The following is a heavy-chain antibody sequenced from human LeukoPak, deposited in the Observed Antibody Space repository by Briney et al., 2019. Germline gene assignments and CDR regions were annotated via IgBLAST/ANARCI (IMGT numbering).Heavy chain of an antibody. CDR2: INPNSGST. J-gene: IGHJ6*03. CDR1: GYTFSNYN. D-gene: IGHD3-22*01. CDR3: ARGGEDDTMIDSNMDV. V-gene: IGHV1-8*02. Sequence: ASVKVSCKASGYTFSNYNINWVRQATGQGLEWMGCINPNSGSTDYAQKFQGRVTITRDTSTTTAYMELSSLRSEDTAVYYCARGGEDDTMIDSNMDVWGKGTTVTVSS.